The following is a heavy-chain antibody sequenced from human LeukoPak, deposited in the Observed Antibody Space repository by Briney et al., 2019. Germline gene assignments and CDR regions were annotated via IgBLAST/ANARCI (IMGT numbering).Heavy chain of an antibody. CDR1: GFTFSTFW. Sequence: GGSLRLSCAASGFTFSTFWMTWVRQAPGKGLEWVANIKQDESESNYVDSVKGRFTISRDNTKNSLYLQMNSLRAEDTAVYYCARGHFRPLYWGQGNLVTVSS. CDR3: ARGHFRPLY. J-gene: IGHJ4*02. CDR2: IKQDESES. D-gene: IGHD2/OR15-2a*01. V-gene: IGHV3-7*01.